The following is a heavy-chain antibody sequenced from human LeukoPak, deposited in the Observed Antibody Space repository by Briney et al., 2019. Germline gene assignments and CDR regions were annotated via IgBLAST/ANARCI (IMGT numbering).Heavy chain of an antibody. J-gene: IGHJ4*02. D-gene: IGHD5-12*01. Sequence: GGSLRLSCAASGFAVSTNYMTWVRQAPGKGLEWVSVIYSGGTTYYADSVKGRFSISRDNSKNTLYLQMNSLRAEDTAVYYCARYDYGRSGFDYWGQGTLVTVSS. CDR1: GFAVSTNY. V-gene: IGHV3-66*01. CDR2: IYSGGTT. CDR3: ARYDYGRSGFDY.